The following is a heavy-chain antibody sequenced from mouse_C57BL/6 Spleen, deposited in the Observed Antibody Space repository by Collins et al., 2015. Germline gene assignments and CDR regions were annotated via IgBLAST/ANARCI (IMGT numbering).Heavy chain of an antibody. CDR1: GYSITSGYY. CDR2: ISYDGSN. J-gene: IGHJ4*01. V-gene: IGHV3-6*01. D-gene: IGHD1-2*01. CDR3: ASHYSFYAMDY. Sequence: DVQLQESGPGLVKPSQSLSLTCSVTGYSITSGYYWNWIRQFPGNKLEWMGYISYDGSNNYNPSLKNRISITRDTSKNQFFLKLNPVTTEDTATYYCASHYSFYAMDYWGQGTSVTVSS.